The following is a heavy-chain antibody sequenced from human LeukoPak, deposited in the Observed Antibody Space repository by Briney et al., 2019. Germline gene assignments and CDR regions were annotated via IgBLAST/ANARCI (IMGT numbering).Heavy chain of an antibody. D-gene: IGHD6-13*01. V-gene: IGHV4-34*01. CDR3: ARGTAAAGYDYYYYYYMDV. CDR2: INHSGST. Sequence: SETLSLTCAVYGGSFSGYYWSWIRQPPGKGLEWIGEINHSGSTNYNPSLKSRVTISVDTPKNQLSLKLSSVTAADTAVYYCARGTAAAGYDYYYYYYMDVWGKGTTVTVSS. J-gene: IGHJ6*03. CDR1: GGSFSGYY.